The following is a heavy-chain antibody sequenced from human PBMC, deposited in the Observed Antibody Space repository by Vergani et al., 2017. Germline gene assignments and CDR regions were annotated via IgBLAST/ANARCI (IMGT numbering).Heavy chain of an antibody. J-gene: IGHJ4*02. V-gene: IGHV4-61*02. CDR1: GGSINSHNYY. Sequence: QVQLQESGPGLVKPSQTLSLTCTVSGGSINSHNYYWSWIRQPAGKGLEWIGRIHTSGSTYYNPSLKSRVTISVDTSKNQFSLKLSSVTAADTAVYYCARQALIAAAGTRYIDYWGQGTLVTVSS. CDR2: IHTSGST. D-gene: IGHD6-13*01. CDR3: ARQALIAAAGTRYIDY.